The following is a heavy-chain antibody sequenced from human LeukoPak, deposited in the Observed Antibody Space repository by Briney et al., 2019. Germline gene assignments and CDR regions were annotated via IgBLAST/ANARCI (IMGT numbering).Heavy chain of an antibody. CDR3: ARVKDYYDSSGGY. D-gene: IGHD3-22*01. J-gene: IGHJ4*02. CDR1: GFTFSSYD. Sequence: GGSLRLSCAASGFTFSSYDMNWVRQAPGKGGEWVSSISSSSSYIYYADSVKGRFTISRDNAKTSLYLQMNSLRAEDTAVYYCARVKDYYDSSGGYWGQGTLVTVSS. CDR2: ISSSSSYI. V-gene: IGHV3-21*01.